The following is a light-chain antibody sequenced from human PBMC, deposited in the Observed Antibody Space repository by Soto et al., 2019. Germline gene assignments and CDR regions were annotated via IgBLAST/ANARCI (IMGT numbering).Light chain of an antibody. J-gene: IGKJ1*01. CDR1: QRISRW. CDR3: PQSKSYSLT. Sequence: DIQMTQSPSTLSASVGDRVIITSRASQRISRWLAWYQQKPGKAPKLLIYDASNLESGVPSRFSGSGSGTEFTLTISSLQPDDCATYHCPQSKSYSLTFGQGTKAEIK. CDR2: DAS. V-gene: IGKV1-5*01.